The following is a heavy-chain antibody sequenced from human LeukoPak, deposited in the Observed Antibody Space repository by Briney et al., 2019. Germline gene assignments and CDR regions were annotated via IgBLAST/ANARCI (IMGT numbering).Heavy chain of an antibody. J-gene: IGHJ5*02. CDR2: INPNSGGT. V-gene: IGHV1-2*02. Sequence: GASVKVSCKASGYTFTGYYMHWVRQAPGQGLEWMGWINPNSGGTNYAQKFQGRVTMTRDTSISTAYMELCRLRSDDTAVYYCAREVTVTTESGWFDPWGQGTLVTVSS. CDR1: GYTFTGYY. CDR3: AREVTVTTESGWFDP. D-gene: IGHD4-11*01.